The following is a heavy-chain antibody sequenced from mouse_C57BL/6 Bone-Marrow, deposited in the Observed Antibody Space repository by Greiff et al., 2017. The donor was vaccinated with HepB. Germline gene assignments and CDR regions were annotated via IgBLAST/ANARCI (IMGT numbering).Heavy chain of an antibody. D-gene: IGHD1-1*01. Sequence: VQLQQSGAELARPGASVKLSCKASGYTFTSYGISWVKQRTGQGLEWIGEIYPRSGNTYYNEKFKGKATLTADKSSSTAYMELHSLTSEDSAVYFCARDYYGSRWYFDVWGTGTTVTVSS. CDR1: GYTFTSYG. V-gene: IGHV1-81*01. J-gene: IGHJ1*03. CDR2: IYPRSGNT. CDR3: ARDYYGSRWYFDV.